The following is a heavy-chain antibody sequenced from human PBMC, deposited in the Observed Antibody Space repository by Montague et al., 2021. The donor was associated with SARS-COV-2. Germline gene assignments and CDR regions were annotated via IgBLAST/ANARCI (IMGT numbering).Heavy chain of an antibody. D-gene: IGHD3-10*01. J-gene: IGHJ4*02. CDR2: IYWDDDK. CDR1: GFSLSTSGVG. CDR3: AYRRPGSGSYYFDY. V-gene: IGHV2-5*02. Sequence: PALVKPTQTLTLTCTFSGFSLSTSGVGVGWIRQPPGKALEWLALIYWDDDKRYSPSLKSRLTITKDTSKNQVVLTMTNMDPVDTATYYCAYRRPGSGSYYFDYWGQGTLVTVSS.